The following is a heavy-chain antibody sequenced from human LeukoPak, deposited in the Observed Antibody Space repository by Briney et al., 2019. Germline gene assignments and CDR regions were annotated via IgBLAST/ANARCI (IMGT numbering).Heavy chain of an antibody. V-gene: IGHV3-33*08. CDR1: GFTFSTYA. J-gene: IGHJ4*02. Sequence: GGSLRLSCAVSGFTFSTYAMSWVRQAPGKGLEWVALIWYDGSKAYYADSVKGRFTISRDNSKNTLYLQINSLRVEDTAMYYCARAFSGSIGLDCWGQGTLVTVSS. CDR2: IWYDGSKA. CDR3: ARAFSGSIGLDC. D-gene: IGHD1-26*01.